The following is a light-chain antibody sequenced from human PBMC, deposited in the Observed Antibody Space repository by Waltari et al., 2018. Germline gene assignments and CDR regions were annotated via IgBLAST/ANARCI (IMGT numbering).Light chain of an antibody. CDR3: AAWDDSLSGPV. CDR1: CRNSGRYY. J-gene: IGLJ2*01. CDR2: RNN. Sequence: QSVRSHPPAASGAPGQRVTLPGSGRCRNSGRYYVYWYQQLPGKAPKLLIDRNNQRPSGVPYRFSGSKSGTSASLAISGLRSEDEADYYCAAWDDSLSGPVFGGGTKLTVL. V-gene: IGLV1-47*01.